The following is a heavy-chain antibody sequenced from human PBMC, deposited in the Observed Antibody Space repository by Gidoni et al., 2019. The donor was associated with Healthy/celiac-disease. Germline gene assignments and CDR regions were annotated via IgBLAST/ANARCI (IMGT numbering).Heavy chain of an antibody. V-gene: IGHV3-11*05. CDR2: ISSSSSYT. J-gene: IGHJ6*02. Sequence: GLSWVSYISSSSSYTNYADSVKGRFTISRDNAKNSLYLQMNSLRAEDTAVYYCARVQGRITIFERGVSYYYGMDVWGQGTTVTVSS. D-gene: IGHD3-3*01. CDR3: ARVQGRITIFERGVSYYYGMDV.